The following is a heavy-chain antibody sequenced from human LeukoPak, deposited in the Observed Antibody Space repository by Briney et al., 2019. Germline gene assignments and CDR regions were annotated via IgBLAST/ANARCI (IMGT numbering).Heavy chain of an antibody. V-gene: IGHV1-24*01. CDR3: ATDSIRGHFDWSIQPIQH. CDR1: GYTRTELS. CDR2: FDPEDGET. J-gene: IGHJ1*01. D-gene: IGHD3-9*01. Sequence: ASVKVSCKVSGYTRTELSMHWVRQAPGKGLEWRGGFDPEDGETIYAQKFQGRVTMTEDTSTDTAYMELSSLRSEDTAVYYCATDSIRGHFDWSIQPIQHWGQGTLVTVSS.